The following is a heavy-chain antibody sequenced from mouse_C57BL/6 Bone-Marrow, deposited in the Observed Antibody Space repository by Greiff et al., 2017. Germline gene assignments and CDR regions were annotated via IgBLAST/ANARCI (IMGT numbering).Heavy chain of an antibody. J-gene: IGHJ4*01. CDR3: ARPIYDYDRGDAMDY. V-gene: IGHV5-12*01. CDR2: ISNGGGST. D-gene: IGHD2-4*01. Sequence: DVHLVESGGGLVQPGGSLKLSCAASGFTFSDYSMYWVRQTPEKRLEWVAYISNGGGSTYYPDTVKGRFTISSANAKNTLYLQMSRLKSDDTAMFYCARPIYDYDRGDAMDYWGQGTSVTVSS. CDR1: GFTFSDYS.